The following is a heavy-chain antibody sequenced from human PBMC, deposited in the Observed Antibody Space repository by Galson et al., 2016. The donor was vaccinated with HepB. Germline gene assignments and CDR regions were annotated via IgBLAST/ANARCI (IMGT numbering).Heavy chain of an antibody. D-gene: IGHD3-9*01. Sequence: SVKVSCKASGYTFFNYYIHWVRQAPGQGLEWMAMINPSSGSTIYAREFQGKISVTRDTASVPSDTSTGTVHLFLSSLRNEDTAVYSCARLGGTLTGYDNFGNLRGYFDLWGRGSLVTVSS. CDR3: ARLGGTLTGYDNFGNLRGYFDL. CDR2: INPSSGST. J-gene: IGHJ2*01. V-gene: IGHV1-46*01. CDR1: GYTFFNYY.